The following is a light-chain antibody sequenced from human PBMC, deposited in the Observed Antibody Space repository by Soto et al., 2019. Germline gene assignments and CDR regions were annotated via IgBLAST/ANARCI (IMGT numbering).Light chain of an antibody. CDR3: QQYNNWPPYT. CDR1: QGIGNY. V-gene: IGKV1-27*01. Sequence: DIQMTQSPSSLSASVGDRVTITCRASQGIGNYLAWYQQKSGKVPKLLIYAASTLQSGVPSRFSGSRSGTDFTLTISSLQPEDVATYYCQQYNNWPPYTFGQGTKLEIK. CDR2: AAS. J-gene: IGKJ2*01.